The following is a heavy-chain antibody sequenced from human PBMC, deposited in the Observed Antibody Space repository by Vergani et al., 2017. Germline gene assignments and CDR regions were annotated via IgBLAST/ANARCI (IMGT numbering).Heavy chain of an antibody. CDR3: ARGETTVTTSGWFDP. D-gene: IGHD4-17*01. CDR2: IYYSGST. J-gene: IGHJ5*02. Sequence: QVQLQESGPGLVKPSETLSLTCTVSGGSISSYYWSWIRQPPGKGLEWIGYIYYSGSTNYNPFLKSRVTISVDTSKYQFSLKLSSVTAADTAVYYCARGETTVTTSGWFDPWGQGTLVTVSS. CDR1: GGSISSYY. V-gene: IGHV4-59*01.